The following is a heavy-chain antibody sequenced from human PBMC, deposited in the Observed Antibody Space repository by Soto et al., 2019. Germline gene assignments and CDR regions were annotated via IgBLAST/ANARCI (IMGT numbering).Heavy chain of an antibody. Sequence: QVQLQESGPGLVKPSGTLSLTCAVSGDSVSSPYYWCWVRQPPGKGLEWIGEVFLTGTTSYNPSLRSRVTISMDKSNYQFSLDLSYVTAADTAVYYCARSAGWYAVHSWGPGTLVIVSS. CDR1: GDSVSSPYY. D-gene: IGHD6-19*01. J-gene: IGHJ4*02. CDR3: ARSAGWYAVHS. CDR2: VFLTGTT. V-gene: IGHV4-4*02.